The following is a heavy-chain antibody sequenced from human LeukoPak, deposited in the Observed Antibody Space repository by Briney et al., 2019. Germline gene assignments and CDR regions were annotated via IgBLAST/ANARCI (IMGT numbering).Heavy chain of an antibody. Sequence: PSETLSLTCAVYGGSFSGYYWSWIRQPAGKGLECIGEINHSGSTNYNPFLKSRVTISVDTSKNQFSLKLSSVTAADTAVYYCARGTIAAAGRGFDYWGQGTLVTVSS. CDR3: ARGTIAAAGRGFDY. J-gene: IGHJ4*02. D-gene: IGHD6-13*01. CDR2: INHSGST. V-gene: IGHV4-34*01. CDR1: GGSFSGYY.